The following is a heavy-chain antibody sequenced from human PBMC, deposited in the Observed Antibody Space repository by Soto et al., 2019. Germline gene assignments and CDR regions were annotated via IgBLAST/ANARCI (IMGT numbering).Heavy chain of an antibody. CDR1: GFTFSSYA. Sequence: QVQLVESGGGVVQPGRSLRLSCAASGFTFSSYAMHWVRQAPGKGLLRMAVISYDGSNKYYADSVKGRFTISRDNSKNKLYLQMNSLSAEDTAVHYCARPPIASTVYYYDGMDVWRHGTTVTVSS. CDR2: ISYDGSNK. D-gene: IGHD4-4*01. CDR3: ARPPIASTVYYYDGMDV. J-gene: IGHJ6*02. V-gene: IGHV3-30-3*01.